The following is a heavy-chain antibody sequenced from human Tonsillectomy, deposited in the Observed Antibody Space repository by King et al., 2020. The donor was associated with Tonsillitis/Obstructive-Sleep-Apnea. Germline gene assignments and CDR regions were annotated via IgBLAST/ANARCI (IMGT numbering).Heavy chain of an antibody. CDR2: ISSRSNYI. J-gene: IGHJ6*03. CDR3: ASVAVGCSGGSCYGFHYMDV. Sequence: VQLVESGGGLVKPGGSLRLSCAVSGFSFSSYSMNWVRQAPGKGLEWVSSISSRSNYIYYADSLKGRFSISRDNAKNSLYLQMNSLRAEDTAVYFCASVAVGCSGGSCYGFHYMDVWGRGTTVTVSS. D-gene: IGHD2-15*01. CDR1: GFSFSSYS. V-gene: IGHV3-21*01.